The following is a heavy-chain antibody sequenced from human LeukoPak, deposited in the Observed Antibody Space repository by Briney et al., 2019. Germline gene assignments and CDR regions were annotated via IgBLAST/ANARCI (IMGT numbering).Heavy chain of an antibody. D-gene: IGHD3-3*02. CDR3: ARVLFSRGNNWFDP. CDR2: IYTSGST. Sequence: SETLSLTCTVSGGSISSYYWSWIRQPAGKGLEWIGRIYTSGSTNYNPSLKSRVTMSVDTSKNQFSLKLSSVTAADTAVYYCARVLFSRGNNWFDPWGQGTLVTVSS. J-gene: IGHJ5*02. V-gene: IGHV4-4*07. CDR1: GGSISSYY.